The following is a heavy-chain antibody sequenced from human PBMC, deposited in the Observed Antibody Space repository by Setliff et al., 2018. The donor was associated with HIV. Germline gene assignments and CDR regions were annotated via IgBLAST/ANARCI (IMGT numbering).Heavy chain of an antibody. J-gene: IGHJ3*01. D-gene: IGHD2-2*01. CDR2: IYSTGST. CDR1: GPSINIHY. V-gene: IGHV4-59*11. Sequence: PSETLSLTCTVSGPSINIHYWSWIRQSPGKGFEWIGYIYSTGSTNYNPSLQSRVSISMDASKNKFSLKVTSVTSADTAMYYCAREDSLVLVPAIMRGDGFDVWGQGTMVTVSS. CDR3: AREDSLVLVPAIMRGDGFDV.